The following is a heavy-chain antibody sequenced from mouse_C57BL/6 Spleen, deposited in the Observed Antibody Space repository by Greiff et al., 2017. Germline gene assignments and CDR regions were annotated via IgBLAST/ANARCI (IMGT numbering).Heavy chain of an antibody. D-gene: IGHD1-1*01. Sequence: VQLQQPGAELVKPGASVKVSCKASGYTFTSYWMHWVKQRPGQGLEWIGRIHPSDSDTNYNQKFKGKATLTVDKSSSTAYMQLSSLTSEDSAVYYCAIPNYYCGSRYFDYWGQGTTLTVSS. V-gene: IGHV1-74*01. CDR2: IHPSDSDT. J-gene: IGHJ2*01. CDR3: AIPNYYCGSRYFDY. CDR1: GYTFTSYW.